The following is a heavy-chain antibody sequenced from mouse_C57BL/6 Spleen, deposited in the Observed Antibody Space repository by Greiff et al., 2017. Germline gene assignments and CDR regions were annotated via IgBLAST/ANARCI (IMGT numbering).Heavy chain of an antibody. J-gene: IGHJ2*01. D-gene: IGHD2-2*01. CDR2: ISDGGSYT. Sequence: EVQGVESGGGLVKPGGSLKLSCAASGFTFSSYAMSWVRQTPEKRLEWVATISDGGSYTYYPDNVKGRFTISRDNAKNNLYLQMSHLKSEDTAMYYCAREGLRRVYGDWGQGATLTVAS. V-gene: IGHV5-4*01. CDR3: AREGLRRVYGD. CDR1: GFTFSSYA.